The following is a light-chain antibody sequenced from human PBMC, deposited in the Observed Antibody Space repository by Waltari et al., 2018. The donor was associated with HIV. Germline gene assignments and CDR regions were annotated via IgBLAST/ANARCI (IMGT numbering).Light chain of an antibody. CDR3: QQFNGYPLT. V-gene: IGKV1-9*01. J-gene: IGKJ4*01. Sequence: DIQLTQSPSFLSVSVGDRVTITCRASQGVSRYLAWYQQQAGKAPKVLIYTASTLQSGVPSRFSGSGSGTEFTLTISSLQPEDFATYYCQQFNGYPLTFGGGTKVEIK. CDR2: TAS. CDR1: QGVSRY.